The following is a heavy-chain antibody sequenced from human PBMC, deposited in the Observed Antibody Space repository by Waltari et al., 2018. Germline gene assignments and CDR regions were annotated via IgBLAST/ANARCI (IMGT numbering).Heavy chain of an antibody. CDR2: IYYSGST. J-gene: IGHJ4*02. D-gene: IGHD3-10*01. Sequence: QVQLQESGPGLVKPSEILSLTCTVSGGSISSYYWSWIRQPPGKGLEWIGYIYYSGSTNYDPALKSRVTISVDTSKNQFSLKLSSGTAADTAVYYCARVIGRGRGADYWGQGTLVTVSS. CDR3: ARVIGRGRGADY. V-gene: IGHV4-59*01. CDR1: GGSISSYY.